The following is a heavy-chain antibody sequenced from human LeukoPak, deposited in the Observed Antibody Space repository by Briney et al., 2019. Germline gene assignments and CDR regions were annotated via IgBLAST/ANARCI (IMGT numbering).Heavy chain of an antibody. CDR2: INPNSGGT. V-gene: IGHV1-2*02. D-gene: IGHD3-10*01. J-gene: IGHJ5*02. CDR3: ARRVGYYGSGSLNWFDP. CDR1: GYTFTGYY. Sequence: ASVKVSCKASGYTFTGYYMHWVRQAPGQGLEWMGWINPNSGGTDYAQKFQGRVTMTRDTSISTAYMELSRLRSDDTAVYYCARRVGYYGSGSLNWFDPWGQGTLVTVSS.